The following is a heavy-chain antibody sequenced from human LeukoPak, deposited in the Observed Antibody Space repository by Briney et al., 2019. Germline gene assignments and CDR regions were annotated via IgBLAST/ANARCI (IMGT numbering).Heavy chain of an antibody. CDR2: IYYSGST. CDR3: ARDLPTTVTTWDY. J-gene: IGHJ4*02. Sequence: SETLSLTCTVSGGSISSYYWSWIRQPPGKGLEWIGYIYYSGSTNYNPSLKSRVTISVDTSKNQFSLKLSSVTAADTAVYYCARDLPTTVTTWDYWGQGTLVTVSS. V-gene: IGHV4-59*12. D-gene: IGHD4-17*01. CDR1: GGSISSYY.